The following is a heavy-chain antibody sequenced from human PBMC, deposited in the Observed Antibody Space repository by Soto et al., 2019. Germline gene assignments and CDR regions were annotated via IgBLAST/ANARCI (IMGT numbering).Heavy chain of an antibody. Sequence: PSETLSLTCTVSGGSISSSSYYWVWIRQPPGKGLEWIGSIYYSGSTYYNPSLKSRVTISVDTSKNQFSLKLSSVTAADTAVYYCARGAITMIVVVTPHDAFDIWGQGTMVTVSS. CDR3: ARGAITMIVVVTPHDAFDI. D-gene: IGHD3-22*01. V-gene: IGHV4-39*01. CDR2: IYYSGST. CDR1: GGSISSSSYY. J-gene: IGHJ3*02.